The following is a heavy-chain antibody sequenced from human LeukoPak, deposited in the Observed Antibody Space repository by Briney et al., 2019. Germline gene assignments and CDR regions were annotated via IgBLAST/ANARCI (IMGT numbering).Heavy chain of an antibody. D-gene: IGHD3-22*01. Sequence: GGSLRLSCAASGFTFTNYGMHWVRQAPGKGLEWVAVIWYDGSNKYYADSVKGRFTISRDNSKNTLYLQMNSLRAEDTAVYYCARVDQYDSSGYSNFDYWGQGTLVTVSS. CDR1: GFTFTNYG. CDR3: ARVDQYDSSGYSNFDY. V-gene: IGHV3-33*01. J-gene: IGHJ4*02. CDR2: IWYDGSNK.